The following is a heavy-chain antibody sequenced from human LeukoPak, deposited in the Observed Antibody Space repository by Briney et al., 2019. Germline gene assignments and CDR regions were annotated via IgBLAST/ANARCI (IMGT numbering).Heavy chain of an antibody. V-gene: IGHV3-23*01. D-gene: IGHD3-3*01. CDR3: AKEWEYDDFWSGYYPIDY. CDR1: GFTFSSYA. CDR2: ISGSGGST. J-gene: IGHJ4*02. Sequence: GGSLRLSCAASGFTFSSYAMSWVRQAPGKGLEWVSAISGSGGSTYYADSVKGRFTISRDNSKNTLYLQMNSLRAEDTAVYYCAKEWEYDDFWSGYYPIDYWGQGTLVTVSS.